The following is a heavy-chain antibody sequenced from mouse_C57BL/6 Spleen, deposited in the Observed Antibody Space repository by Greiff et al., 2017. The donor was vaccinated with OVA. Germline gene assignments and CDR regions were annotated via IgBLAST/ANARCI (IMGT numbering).Heavy chain of an antibody. V-gene: IGHV5-16*01. CDR3: AREGTTVGDWYFDV. CDR2: INYDGSST. Sequence: EVKVVESEGGLVQPGSSMKLSCTASGFTFSDYYMAWVRQVPEKGLEWVANINYDGSSTYYLDSLKSRFIISRDNAKNILYLQMSSLKSEDTATYYCAREGTTVGDWYFDVWGTGTTVTVSS. CDR1: GFTFSDYY. J-gene: IGHJ1*03. D-gene: IGHD1-1*01.